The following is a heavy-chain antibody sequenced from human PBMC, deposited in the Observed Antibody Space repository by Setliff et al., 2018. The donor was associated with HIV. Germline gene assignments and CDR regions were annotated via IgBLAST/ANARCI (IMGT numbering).Heavy chain of an antibody. CDR2: INPSGDST. Sequence: ASVKVSCKPYSHPTSYYMHWVRQVPGIGLQWMGVINPSGDSTTYAQKFQGRVTMTRDTSTSTVYMELSSLRSEDTAVYFCARSYYGSGSYQGVLDYWGQGTLVTVSS. J-gene: IGHJ4*02. V-gene: IGHV1-46*03. CDR3: ARSYYGSGSYQGVLDY. CDR1: SHPTSYY. D-gene: IGHD3-10*01.